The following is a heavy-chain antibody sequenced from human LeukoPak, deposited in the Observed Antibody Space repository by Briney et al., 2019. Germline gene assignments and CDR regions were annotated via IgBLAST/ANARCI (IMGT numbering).Heavy chain of an antibody. CDR1: GFTVSSNY. CDR3: ARGAYYYDSSGYYFDY. V-gene: IGHV3-53*01. J-gene: IGHJ4*02. CDR2: IYSGGST. D-gene: IGHD3-22*01. Sequence: PGGSLRLSCAASGFTVSSNYMSWVRQAPGKGLEWVSVIYSGGSTYYADSVKGRFTISRDNSKNSLYLQMNSLRAEDTAVYYCARGAYYYDSSGYYFDYWGQGTLVTVSS.